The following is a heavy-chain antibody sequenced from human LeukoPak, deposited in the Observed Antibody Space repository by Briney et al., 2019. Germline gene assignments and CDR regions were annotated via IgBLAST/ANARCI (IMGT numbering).Heavy chain of an antibody. CDR1: GFSFTDYP. Sequence: GGSLRLSCATSGFSFTDYPMNWVRQAPGKGLEWISNIRTTAEGAKYAYYADSVKGRVTISRDDGKNTLYLHMNSLRAEDTAVYYCAREGIAVAGGGYFDYWGQGTLVTVSS. CDR3: AREGIAVAGGGYFDY. V-gene: IGHV3-48*01. J-gene: IGHJ4*02. CDR2: IRTTAEGAKYA. D-gene: IGHD6-19*01.